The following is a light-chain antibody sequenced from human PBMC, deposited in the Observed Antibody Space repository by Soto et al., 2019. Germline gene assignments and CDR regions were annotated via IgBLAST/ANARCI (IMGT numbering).Light chain of an antibody. J-gene: IGLJ3*02. CDR2: DVT. V-gene: IGLV2-11*01. CDR3: CAYAGSSLWV. Sequence: QSALTQPRSVSGSPGQSVTISCTGTSSDVGAYNYVSWYQHHPGKAPKLVIYDVTKRPSGVPDRFAGSKSGNTASLTISGRQAADEADDYCCAYAGSSLWVFGGGTKLTVL. CDR1: SSDVGAYNY.